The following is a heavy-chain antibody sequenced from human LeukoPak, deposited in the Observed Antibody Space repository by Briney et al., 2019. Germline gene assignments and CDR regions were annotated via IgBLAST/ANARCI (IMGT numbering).Heavy chain of an antibody. V-gene: IGHV4-61*02. CDR2: IYTSGST. Sequence: SETLSLTCTVSGGSISSSSYYWSWIRQPAGKGLEWIGRIYTSGSTNYNPSLKSRVTISVDTSKNQFSLKLSSVTAADTAVYYCASTIAAAGTRSFDYWGQGTLVTVSS. D-gene: IGHD6-13*01. CDR3: ASTIAAAGTRSFDY. CDR1: GGSISSSSYY. J-gene: IGHJ4*02.